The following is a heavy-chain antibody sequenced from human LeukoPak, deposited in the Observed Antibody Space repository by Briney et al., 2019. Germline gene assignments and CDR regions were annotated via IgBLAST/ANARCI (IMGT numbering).Heavy chain of an antibody. J-gene: IGHJ6*02. CDR1: GGTFISYA. Sequence: ASVKVSCKASGGTFISYAISWVRQAPGQGLEWMGGIIPIFGTANYAQKFQGRVTITADESTSTAYMEPSSLRSEDTAVYYCARGSVGSYYYYYGMDVWGQGTTVTVSS. D-gene: IGHD1-26*01. CDR3: ARGSVGSYYYYYGMDV. CDR2: IIPIFGTA. V-gene: IGHV1-69*13.